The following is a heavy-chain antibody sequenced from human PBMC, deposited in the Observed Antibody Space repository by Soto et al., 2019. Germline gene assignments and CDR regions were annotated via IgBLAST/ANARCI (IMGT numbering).Heavy chain of an antibody. CDR1: GFTFSSYA. CDR2: ISGSGGST. D-gene: IGHD2-15*01. Sequence: VGSLRLSCAASGFTFSSYAMSWVRKAPGKGLEWVSAISGSGGSTYYADSVKGRFTISRDNSKNTLYLQMNSLRAEDTAVYYCAKEYCSGGSCYSPVGGMDVWGQGTTVTVSS. CDR3: AKEYCSGGSCYSPVGGMDV. V-gene: IGHV3-23*01. J-gene: IGHJ6*02.